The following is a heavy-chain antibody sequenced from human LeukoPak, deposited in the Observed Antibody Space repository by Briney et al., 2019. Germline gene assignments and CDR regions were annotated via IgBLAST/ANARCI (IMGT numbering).Heavy chain of an antibody. CDR1: GYTFTGYY. CDR3: ARDPSNSGYDYLYYFDY. J-gene: IGHJ4*02. V-gene: IGHV1-2*02. Sequence: ASVKVSCKASGYTFTGYYMRWVRQAPGQGLEWMGWINTDNGGTNYAQKFQGRVTMTRDMSISTAYMELSRLRSDDTAVYYCARDPSNSGYDYLYYFDYWGQGTLVTVSS. CDR2: INTDNGGT. D-gene: IGHD5-12*01.